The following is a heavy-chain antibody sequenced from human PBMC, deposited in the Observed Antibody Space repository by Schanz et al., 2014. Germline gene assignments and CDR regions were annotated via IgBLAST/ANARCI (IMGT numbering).Heavy chain of an antibody. V-gene: IGHV3-23*01. J-gene: IGHJ4*02. CDR3: ARDFHGYGPHLDY. CDR1: GFSFSSYA. Sequence: EVRLLESGGGLVEPGGSLRLSCAASGFSFSSYAMGWVRQARGKGLEWVSAMNESHSTIYYADSVRGRFTISRDNAENTLFLQMNSLRAEDTAVYYCARDFHGYGPHLDYWGQGSLVTVSS. D-gene: IGHD5-12*01. CDR2: MNESHSTI.